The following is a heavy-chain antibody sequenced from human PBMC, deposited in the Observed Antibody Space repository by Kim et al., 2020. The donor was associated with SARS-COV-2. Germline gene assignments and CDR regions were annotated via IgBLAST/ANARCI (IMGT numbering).Heavy chain of an antibody. CDR2: ISYDGSNK. J-gene: IGHJ6*02. CDR3: AREYSSLMYYYYYYGMDV. CDR1: GFTFSSYA. Sequence: GGSLRLSCAASGFTFSSYAMHWVRQAPGKGLEWVAVISYDGSNKYYADSVKGRFTISRDNSKNTLYLQMNSLRAEDTAVYYCAREYSSLMYYYYYYGMDVWGQGTTVTVSS. D-gene: IGHD6-6*01. V-gene: IGHV3-30-3*01.